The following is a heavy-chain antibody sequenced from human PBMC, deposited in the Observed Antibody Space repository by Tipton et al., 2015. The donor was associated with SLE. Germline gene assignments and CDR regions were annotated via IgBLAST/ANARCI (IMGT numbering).Heavy chain of an antibody. V-gene: IGHV4-59*12. D-gene: IGHD3-9*01. Sequence: TLSLTCTVSGGSISSYYWSWIRQPPGKGLEWIGYIYYSGSTNYNPSLKSRVTISVDTSKNQFSLKLSSVTAADTAVYYCARGYFDWLHYYYYGMDVWGQGTTVTVSS. CDR1: GGSISSYY. J-gene: IGHJ6*02. CDR2: IYYSGST. CDR3: ARGYFDWLHYYYYGMDV.